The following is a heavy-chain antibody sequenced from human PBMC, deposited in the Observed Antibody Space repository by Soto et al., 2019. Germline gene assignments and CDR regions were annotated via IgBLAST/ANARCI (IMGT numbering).Heavy chain of an antibody. Sequence: TSETQSLTSAVYGGSFGVYYGILLRPPPGKGLEWTGEINYSGSSNYNPSLKSRVTISVDTSKNQFSLKLSSVTAADTAVYYCARGPVQLRYDFWSGFYYYGMDVWGQGTTVTVSS. J-gene: IGHJ6*02. CDR1: GGSFGVYY. CDR3: ARGPVQLRYDFWSGFYYYGMDV. V-gene: IGHV4-34*01. CDR2: INYSGSS. D-gene: IGHD3-3*01.